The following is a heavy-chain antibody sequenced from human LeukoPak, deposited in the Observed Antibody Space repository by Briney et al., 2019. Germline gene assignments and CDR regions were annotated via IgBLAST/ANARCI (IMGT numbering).Heavy chain of an antibody. CDR3: ARLLWFGELTPLGY. J-gene: IGHJ4*02. CDR1: GYIFTDYN. V-gene: IGHV1-2*02. D-gene: IGHD3-10*01. CDR2: MNPNSGDT. Sequence: GASVKVSCKASGYIFTDYNMHWVRQAPGQGLEWMGWMNPNSGDTNNAQKFQGRVTMTRDTSISTAYMELSRLRPDDTAVYYCARLLWFGELTPLGYWGQGTLVTVSS.